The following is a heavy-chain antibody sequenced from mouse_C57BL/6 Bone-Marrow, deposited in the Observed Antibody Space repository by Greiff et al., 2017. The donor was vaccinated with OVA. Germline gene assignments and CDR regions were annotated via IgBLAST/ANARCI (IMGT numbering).Heavy chain of an antibody. J-gene: IGHJ1*03. V-gene: IGHV14-2*01. CDR1: GFNIKDYY. CDR3: ARESCNYCGSSYNWYFDV. CDR2: IDPEDGET. Sequence: VQLQQSGAELVKPGASVKLSCTASGFNIKDYYMHWVKQRTEQGLEWIGRIDPEDGETKYAPKFQGKATITADTSSNTAYLQLSSLTSEDTAVYYYARESCNYCGSSYNWYFDVWGTGTTVTVSS. D-gene: IGHD1-1*01.